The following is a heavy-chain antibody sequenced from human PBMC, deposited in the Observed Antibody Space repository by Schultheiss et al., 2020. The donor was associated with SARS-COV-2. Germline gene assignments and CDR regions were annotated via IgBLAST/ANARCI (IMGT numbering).Heavy chain of an antibody. Sequence: QTLSLTCTVSGGSISSYYWSWIRQPPGKALEWLARIDWDDDKYYSTSLKTRLTISKDTSKNQVVLTMTNMDPVDTATYYCARGIAALPGMDVWGQGTTVTVSS. CDR2: IDWDDDK. CDR3: ARGIAALPGMDV. V-gene: IGHV2-70*11. D-gene: IGHD6-6*01. J-gene: IGHJ6*02. CDR1: GGSISSYYW.